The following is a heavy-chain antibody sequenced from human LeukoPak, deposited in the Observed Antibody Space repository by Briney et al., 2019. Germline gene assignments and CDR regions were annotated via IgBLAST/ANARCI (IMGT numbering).Heavy chain of an antibody. J-gene: IGHJ4*02. Sequence: ASVKVSCKASGYTFTSYGISWVRQAPGQGLERMGWISAYNGNTNYAQKLQGRVTMTTDTSTSTAYMELRSLRSDDTAVYYCARDPGEDIVVVPAALDYWGQGTLVTVSS. CDR1: GYTFTSYG. D-gene: IGHD2-2*01. CDR2: ISAYNGNT. V-gene: IGHV1-18*01. CDR3: ARDPGEDIVVVPAALDY.